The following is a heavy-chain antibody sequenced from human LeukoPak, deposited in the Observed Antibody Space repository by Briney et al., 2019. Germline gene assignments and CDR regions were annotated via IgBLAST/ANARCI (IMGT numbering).Heavy chain of an antibody. CDR2: IHNTGGS. D-gene: IGHD3-10*01. V-gene: IGHV4-59*01. CDR1: GASINTYY. CDR3: ARGPTNWFGELLGNWFDH. Sequence: SETLSLTCTVSGASINTYYWNWIRQPPGKGLEWIGYIHNTGGSNSNPSLKSRVTMSLDTSRNQFSLRLTSVTAADTAVYYCARGPTNWFGELLGNWFDHWGQGILVTVSS. J-gene: IGHJ5*02.